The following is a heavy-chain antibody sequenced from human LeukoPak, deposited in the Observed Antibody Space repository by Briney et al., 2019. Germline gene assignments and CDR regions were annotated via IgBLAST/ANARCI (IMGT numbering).Heavy chain of an antibody. CDR3: ARVFTCSSTSCYRERYRGFDY. D-gene: IGHD2-2*01. J-gene: IGHJ4*02. Sequence: GSLRLSCAASGFTFSSYWMSWVRQAPGKGLEWVANIKQDGSEKYYVDSVKGRFTISRDNAKNSLYLQMNSLRAEDTAVYYCARVFTCSSTSCYRERYRGFDYWGQGTLVTVSS. CDR1: GFTFSSYW. CDR2: IKQDGSEK. V-gene: IGHV3-7*01.